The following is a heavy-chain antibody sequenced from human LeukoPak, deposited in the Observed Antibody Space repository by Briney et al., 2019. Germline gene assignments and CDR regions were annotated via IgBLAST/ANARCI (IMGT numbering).Heavy chain of an antibody. CDR1: GGTFSSYA. CDR3: ARQAYSGSYYGY. V-gene: IGHV1-69*01. CDR2: IIPIFGTA. Sequence: SVKVSCKASGGTFSSYAISWVRQAPGQGLEWMGGIIPIFGTANYAQKFQGRVTITADESASTAYMELSSLRSEDTAVYYCARQAYSGSYYGYWGQGTLVTVSS. J-gene: IGHJ4*02. D-gene: IGHD1-26*01.